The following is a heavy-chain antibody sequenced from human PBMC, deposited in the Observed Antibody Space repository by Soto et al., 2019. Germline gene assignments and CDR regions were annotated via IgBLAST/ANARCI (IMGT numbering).Heavy chain of an antibody. Sequence: GGSLRLSCAASGFTFGDYAMHWVRQVPGRGLEWVSGVSWTNISFGYADSVKGRFTISRDNAKNSLYLQMNSLRRGDTAFYYCAKDRNTAMVTGDFDYWGHGTLVTVSS. CDR2: VSWTNISF. CDR3: AKDRNTAMVTGDFDY. V-gene: IGHV3-9*01. D-gene: IGHD5-18*01. J-gene: IGHJ4*01. CDR1: GFTFGDYA.